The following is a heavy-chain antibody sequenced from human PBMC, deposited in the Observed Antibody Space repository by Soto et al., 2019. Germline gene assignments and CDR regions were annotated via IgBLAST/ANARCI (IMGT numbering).Heavy chain of an antibody. CDR1: GGTFSSYA. V-gene: IGHV1-69*06. D-gene: IGHD6-13*01. CDR3: ASGIAAAGRRLGYYYYGMDV. Sequence: SVKVSCKASGGTFSSYAISWVRQAPGQGLEWMGGIIPIFGTANYAQKFQGRVTITADKSTSTAYMELSSLRSEDTAVYYCASGIAAAGRRLGYYYYGMDVWGQGTTVTVSS. CDR2: IIPIFGTA. J-gene: IGHJ6*02.